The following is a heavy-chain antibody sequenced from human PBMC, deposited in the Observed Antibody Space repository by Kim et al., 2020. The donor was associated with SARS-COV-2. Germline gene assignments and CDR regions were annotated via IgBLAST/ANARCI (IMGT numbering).Heavy chain of an antibody. CDR3: ARVEYYYDSTYHDAFDI. CDR1: GGSISSYY. V-gene: IGHV4-4*07. Sequence: SETLSLTCTVSGGSISSYYWSWIRQPAGKGLEWIGRIYTSGSTNYNPSLKSRVTMSVDTSKNQFSLKLSSVTAADTAVYYCARVEYYYDSTYHDAFDIWGQGTMVTVSS. CDR2: IYTSGST. D-gene: IGHD3-22*01. J-gene: IGHJ3*02.